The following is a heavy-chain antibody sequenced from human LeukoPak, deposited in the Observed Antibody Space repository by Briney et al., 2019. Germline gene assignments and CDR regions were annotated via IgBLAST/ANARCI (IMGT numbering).Heavy chain of an antibody. CDR3: ARGVPSAYYDSSGYYYSDAFDI. V-gene: IGHV4-34*01. D-gene: IGHD3-22*01. J-gene: IGHJ3*02. CDR1: GGSFSGYY. Sequence: SETLSLTCAVYGGSFSGYYWSWIRQPPGKGLEWIGEINHSGSTYYNPSLKSRVTISVDTSKNQFSLKLSSVTAADTAVYYCARGVPSAYYDSSGYYYSDAFDIWGQGTMVTVSS. CDR2: INHSGST.